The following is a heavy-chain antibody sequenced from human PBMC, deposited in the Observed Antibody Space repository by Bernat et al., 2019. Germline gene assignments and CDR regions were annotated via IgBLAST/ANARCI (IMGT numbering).Heavy chain of an antibody. CDR1: GGSFSGYY. Sequence: QVQLQQWGAGLLKPSETLSLTCAVYGGSFSGYYWSWIRQPPGKGLEWIGEINHSGSTNYNPSLKSRVTISVDTSKNQFSLKLSSVTAADTAVYYCARALGVGVTRIGDVFDIWGQGTMVTVSS. CDR3: ARALGVGVTRIGDVFDI. V-gene: IGHV4-34*01. CDR2: INHSGST. D-gene: IGHD1-26*01. J-gene: IGHJ3*02.